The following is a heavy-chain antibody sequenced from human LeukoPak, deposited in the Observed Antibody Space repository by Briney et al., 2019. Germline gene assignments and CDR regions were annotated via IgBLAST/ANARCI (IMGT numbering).Heavy chain of an antibody. CDR2: IGSSSSIT. D-gene: IGHD3-10*02. V-gene: IGHV3-48*04. J-gene: IGHJ6*04. CDR1: GFTFSSYT. Sequence: PGGSLRLSCAASGFTFSSYTMNWVRQAPGKGLEWVSYIGSSSSITYYADSVKGRFTISRDNAKNSLYLQMNSLRAEDTAVYYCAELGITMIGGVWGKGTTVTISS. CDR3: AELGITMIGGV.